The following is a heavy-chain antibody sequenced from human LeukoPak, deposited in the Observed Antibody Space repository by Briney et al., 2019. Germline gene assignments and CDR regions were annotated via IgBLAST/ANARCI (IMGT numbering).Heavy chain of an antibody. D-gene: IGHD1-26*01. CDR1: GFTVSSNY. CDR3: ASLDLEPELHPDY. CDR2: IYSGAST. J-gene: IGHJ4*02. V-gene: IGHV3-66*01. Sequence: GGSLRLSCAASGFTVSSNYMSGVRQAPGKELEWVSVIYSGASTYYADSVKGRFTISRDNSKNTLYLQMNSLRAEDTAVYYCASLDLEPELHPDYWGQGTLVTVSS.